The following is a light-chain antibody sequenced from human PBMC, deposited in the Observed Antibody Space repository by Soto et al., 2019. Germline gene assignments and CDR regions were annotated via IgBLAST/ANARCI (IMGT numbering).Light chain of an antibody. V-gene: IGLV1-44*01. CDR2: SNN. Sequence: PLSSVTGGDSCRVSWSVSIADIASNTVNWYQQLPGTAPKLLIYSNNQRPSGVPDRFSGSKSGTSASLAISGLQSEDEADYYCAAWDDSLNGYVFGTGTKVTVL. CDR1: IADIASNT. J-gene: IGLJ1*01. CDR3: AAWDDSLNGYV.